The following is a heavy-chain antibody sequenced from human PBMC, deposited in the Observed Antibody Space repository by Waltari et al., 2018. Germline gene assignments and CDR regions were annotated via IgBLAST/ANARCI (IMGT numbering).Heavy chain of an antibody. Sequence: EVQLVESGGGLVQPGRSLRLSCAASGFTFDDYAMHWVRQAPGKGLAWVSGISWNSGSIGYADSVKGRFTISRDNAKNSLYLQMNSLRAEDTALYYCAKDSWRAYSSSSEFYYGMDVWGQGTTVTVSS. V-gene: IGHV3-9*01. CDR2: ISWNSGSI. CDR1: GFTFDDYA. D-gene: IGHD6-6*01. J-gene: IGHJ6*02. CDR3: AKDSWRAYSSSSEFYYGMDV.